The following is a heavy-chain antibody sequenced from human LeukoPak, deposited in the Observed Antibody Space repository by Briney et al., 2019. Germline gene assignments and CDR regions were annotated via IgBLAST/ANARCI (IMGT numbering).Heavy chain of an antibody. CDR3: ASWLGGGDDAFDY. J-gene: IGHJ4*02. CDR2: INHSGST. CDR1: GGSISSYY. D-gene: IGHD3-10*01. Sequence: PSETLSLTCTVSGGSISSYYWSWIRQPPGKGLEWIGEINHSGSTNYNPSLKSRVTISVDTSKNQFSLKLSSVTAADTAVYYCASWLGGGDDAFDYWGQGTLVTVSS. V-gene: IGHV4-34*01.